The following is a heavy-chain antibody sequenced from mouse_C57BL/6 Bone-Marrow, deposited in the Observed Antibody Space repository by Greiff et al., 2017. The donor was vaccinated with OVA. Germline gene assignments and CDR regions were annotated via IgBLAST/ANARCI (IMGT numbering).Heavy chain of an antibody. Sequence: QVQLQQSGAELVKPGASVKLSCKASGYTFTEYTIHWVKQRSGQGLEWIGWFYPGGGSIKYNEKFKDKATLTADKSSSTVSMVLSSLTSEDSAVDFCARHGPPLYYGKSYFDYWGQGTTLTVSS. CDR2: FYPGGGSI. D-gene: IGHD1-1*01. CDR3: ARHGPPLYYGKSYFDY. V-gene: IGHV1-62-2*01. CDR1: GYTFTEYT. J-gene: IGHJ2*01.